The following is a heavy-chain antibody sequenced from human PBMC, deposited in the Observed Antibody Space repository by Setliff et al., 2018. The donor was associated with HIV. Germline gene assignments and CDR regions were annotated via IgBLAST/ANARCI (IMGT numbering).Heavy chain of an antibody. CDR2: SSVDSDNT. D-gene: IGHD6-19*01. V-gene: IGHV1-18*01. J-gene: IGHJ4*02. CDR3: ARATTKQWRPSPFDN. Sequence: ASVKVSCKASGYTFTSYDVNWVRQAPGQGLEWMGRSSVDSDNTNYAQKSQGRVTMTTDTSTSTAYLELRSLRSDDTAIYYCARATTKQWRPSPFDNWGQGTLVTVSS. CDR1: GYTFTSYD.